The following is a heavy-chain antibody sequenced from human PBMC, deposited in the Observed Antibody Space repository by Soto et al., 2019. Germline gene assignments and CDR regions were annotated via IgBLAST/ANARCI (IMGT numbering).Heavy chain of an antibody. CDR2: VSAYNGNT. J-gene: IGHJ4*02. Sequence: ASVKVSCKASGYTFTSYGISWVRQAPGQGLEWMGWVSAYNGNTNYAQKLQGRVTMTTDTSTSTAYMELRSLRSDDTAVYYCARAKKHLLLTMIVLGPFDYWGQGTMVTVYS. V-gene: IGHV1-18*04. CDR1: GYTFTSYG. CDR3: ARAKKHLLLTMIVLGPFDY. D-gene: IGHD3-22*01.